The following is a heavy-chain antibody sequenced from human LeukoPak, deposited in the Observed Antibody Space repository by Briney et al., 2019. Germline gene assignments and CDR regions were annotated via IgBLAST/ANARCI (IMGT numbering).Heavy chain of an antibody. CDR1: GFTFSSYG. V-gene: IGHV3-33*01. D-gene: IGHD7-27*01. J-gene: IGHJ4*02. CDR2: IWYDGSKK. Sequence: GGSLRLSCAASGFTFSSYGMHWVRQAPGKGLEWVAVIWYDGSKKWYGDSVKGRFTISRDNSKNTLYLQMNSLRAEDTAIYYCARIHKLGILAHFDYWGQGTLVTVSS. CDR3: ARIHKLGILAHFDY.